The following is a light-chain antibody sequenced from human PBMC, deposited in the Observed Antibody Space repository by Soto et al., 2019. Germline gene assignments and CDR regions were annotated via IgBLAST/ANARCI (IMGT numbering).Light chain of an antibody. CDR2: ANT. J-gene: IGLJ1*01. V-gene: IGLV1-40*01. CDR3: QSYDSSLSGYV. Sequence: QAVLTQPPSVSGAPGQRGTISCTGSSSNIGAGYDVHWYQQLPGTAPKLLIFANTFRPSGVPDRVSGSKSGTSGSLAITGLQAEDEADYYCQSYDSSLSGYVFGTGTKVTVL. CDR1: SSNIGAGYD.